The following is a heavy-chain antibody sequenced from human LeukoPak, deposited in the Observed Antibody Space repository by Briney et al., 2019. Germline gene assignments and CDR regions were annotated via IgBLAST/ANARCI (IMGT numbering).Heavy chain of an antibody. Sequence: SETLSLTCTVSGGSISSYYWSWIRQPPGKGLEWIGYIHYSGSTNYNPSLKSRVTISVDTSKNQFSLKLSSVTAADTAVYYCARHSSGGRLNFDYRGQGTLVTVSS. J-gene: IGHJ4*02. D-gene: IGHD3-16*01. CDR1: GGSISSYY. CDR3: ARHSSGGRLNFDY. CDR2: IHYSGST. V-gene: IGHV4-59*08.